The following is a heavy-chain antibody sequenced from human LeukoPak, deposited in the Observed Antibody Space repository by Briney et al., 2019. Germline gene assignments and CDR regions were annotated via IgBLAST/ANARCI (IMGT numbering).Heavy chain of an antibody. CDR3: ARDGYCSSTSCYPFYYYYGMDV. V-gene: IGHV4-4*07. CDR1: GGSISSYY. J-gene: IGHJ6*02. Sequence: SETLSLTCTVSGGSISSYYWSWIRQPAGKGLEWIGRIYTSGSTNYNPSLKSRVTMSVDTSKNQFSLKLSSVTAADTAVYYCARDGYCSSTSCYPFYYYYGMDVWGQGTTVTVSS. CDR2: IYTSGST. D-gene: IGHD2-2*03.